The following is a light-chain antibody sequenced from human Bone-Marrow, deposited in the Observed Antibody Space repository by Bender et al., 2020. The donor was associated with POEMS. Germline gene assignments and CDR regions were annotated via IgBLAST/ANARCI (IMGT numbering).Light chain of an antibody. J-gene: IGLJ3*02. CDR1: SSNIVTNP. CDR3: ATWHDSLNGWV. V-gene: IGLV1-44*01. Sequence: QSVLVQPPSASGTPGQRVIISCSGSSSNIVTNPVNWYQHLPGTAPKVLIYNTNQRPSGVPDRFSGSKSGTSASLAISALQSEDEGDYYCATWHDSLNGWVFGGGTKLAVL. CDR2: NTN.